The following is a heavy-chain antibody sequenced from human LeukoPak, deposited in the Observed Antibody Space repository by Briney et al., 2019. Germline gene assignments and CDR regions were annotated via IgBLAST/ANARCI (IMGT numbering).Heavy chain of an antibody. D-gene: IGHD5-12*01. CDR3: ARDLATIDGIAWYYFEN. J-gene: IGHJ4*02. CDR1: GYTFTGHY. CDR2: INPNTGGI. V-gene: IGHV1-2*02. Sequence: ASVKVSCKASGYTFTGHYIHWVRQAPGQGFEWMGWINPNTGGIDYAQKFQDRIAISTYTSISTAYMELSRLRSDDTALYYCARDLATIDGIAWYYFENWGQGTLVTVS.